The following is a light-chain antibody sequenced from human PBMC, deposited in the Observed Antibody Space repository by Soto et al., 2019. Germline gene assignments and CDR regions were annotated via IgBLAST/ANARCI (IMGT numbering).Light chain of an antibody. CDR1: SGYSNYK. CDR2: VGTGGIVG. CDR3: GADHGSGSNFLVV. J-gene: IGLJ2*01. Sequence: QSALTQPPSASASLGASVTLTCTLSSGYSNYKVDWYQQRPGKGPRFVMRVGTGGIVGSKGDGIPDRFSVLGSGLNRYLTIKNIQEEDESDYHCGADHGSGSNFLVVFGGGTKVTVL. V-gene: IGLV9-49*01.